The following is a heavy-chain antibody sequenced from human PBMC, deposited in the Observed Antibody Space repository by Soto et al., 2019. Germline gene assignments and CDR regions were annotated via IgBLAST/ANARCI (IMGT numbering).Heavy chain of an antibody. J-gene: IGHJ3*02. CDR1: GDSISSSNSH. V-gene: IGHV4-39*01. CDR3: VRYDRINMKPYSPEGFHI. D-gene: IGHD3-3*02. Sequence: SETLSLSCTVSGDSISSSNSHWGWTRQPPGKGLEYIGSVYYGGAIFYSGNIYYNPSLKSRVTISVDTSKNQFSLRLSSVTAADTGVYYCVRYDRINMKPYSPEGFHIWGQGTMVTVSS. CDR2: VYYGGAIFYSGNI.